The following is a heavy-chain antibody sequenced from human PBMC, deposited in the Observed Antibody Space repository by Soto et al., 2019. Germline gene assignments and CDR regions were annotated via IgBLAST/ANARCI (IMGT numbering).Heavy chain of an antibody. V-gene: IGHV3-48*02. CDR1: GGKSISYS. CDR2: ISSSSSTI. CDR3: AREGWLQSNPFDY. D-gene: IGHD5-12*01. J-gene: IGHJ4*02. Sequence: GGPKRLSYRASGGKSISYSVNWVRKVPGKGLEWVSYISSSSSTIYYADSVKGRFTISRDNAKNSLYLQMNSLRDEDTAVYYCAREGWLQSNPFDYCGQGTLVPVSS.